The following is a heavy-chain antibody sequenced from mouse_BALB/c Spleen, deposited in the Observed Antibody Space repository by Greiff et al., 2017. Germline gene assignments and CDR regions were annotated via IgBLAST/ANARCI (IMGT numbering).Heavy chain of an antibody. CDR1: GYSFTDYI. Sequence: EVQLQQTGPELVKPGASVKISCKASGYSFTDYIMLWVKQSHGKSLEWIGNINPYYGSTSYNLKFKGKATLTVDKSSSTAYMQLNSLTSEDSAVYYCARSYDYDGRGYAMDYWGQGTSVTVSS. J-gene: IGHJ4*01. CDR2: INPYYGST. D-gene: IGHD2-4*01. CDR3: ARSYDYDGRGYAMDY. V-gene: IGHV1-39*01.